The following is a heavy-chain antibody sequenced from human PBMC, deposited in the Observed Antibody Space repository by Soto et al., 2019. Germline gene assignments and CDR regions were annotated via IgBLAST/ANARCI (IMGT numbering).Heavy chain of an antibody. D-gene: IGHD2-8*02. Sequence: EVQLVESGGGLVQPGGSLRLSCEASGFTVSSKYMTWVRQAQGKGLEWLSVIYIDGATKYADSVKGRFTIFRDSSRNTVHFQMNSLRVEDTAVYYCPTDQGLEGTGWGQGTLVTVSS. CDR1: GFTVSSKY. CDR3: PTDQGLEGTG. V-gene: IGHV3-66*01. J-gene: IGHJ4*02. CDR2: IYIDGAT.